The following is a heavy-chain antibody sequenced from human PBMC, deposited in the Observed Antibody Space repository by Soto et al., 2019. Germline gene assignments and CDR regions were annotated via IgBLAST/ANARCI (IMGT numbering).Heavy chain of an antibody. Sequence: QVQLVESGGGVVQPGRSLRLSCAASGFTFSSYAMHWVRQAPGKGLEWVAVISYDGSNKYYADSVKGRFTISRDNSKNTLYLQMNSLRDEDTAVYYCARDLQANVLLWFGESYTDVWGQGTTVTVSS. CDR2: ISYDGSNK. V-gene: IGHV3-30-3*01. J-gene: IGHJ6*02. CDR3: ARDLQANVLLWFGESYTDV. D-gene: IGHD3-10*01. CDR1: GFTFSSYA.